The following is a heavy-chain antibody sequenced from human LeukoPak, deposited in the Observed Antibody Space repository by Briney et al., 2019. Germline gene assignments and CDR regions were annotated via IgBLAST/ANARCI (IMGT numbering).Heavy chain of an antibody. V-gene: IGHV3-48*01. CDR2: ISSSSSTI. D-gene: IGHD5-18*01. J-gene: IGHJ4*02. CDR1: GFTFSSYS. Sequence: GGSLRLSCAASGFTFSSYSMNWVRQAPGKGLEWVSYISSSSSTIYYADSVKGRFTTSRDNAKNSLYLQMNSLRAEDTAVYYCARVDTVMEDIPDYWGQGTLVTVSS. CDR3: ARVDTVMEDIPDY.